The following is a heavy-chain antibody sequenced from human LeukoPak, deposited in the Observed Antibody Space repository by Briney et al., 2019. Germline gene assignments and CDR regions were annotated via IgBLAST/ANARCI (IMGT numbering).Heavy chain of an antibody. J-gene: IGHJ3*02. CDR1: GFTFSDYG. CDR3: AREWDI. V-gene: IGHV3-48*01. Sequence: GGSLRLSCVASGFTFSDYGMNWVRQPPGKGLEWLSHISSRSTNVYYRDSVKGRLTISRDNAQNLLYLQMNSLRVEDTAVYHCAREWDIWGQGTMVAVSS. CDR2: ISSRSTNV.